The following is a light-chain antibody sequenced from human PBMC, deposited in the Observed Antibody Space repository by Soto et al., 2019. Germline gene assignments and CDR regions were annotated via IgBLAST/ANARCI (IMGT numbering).Light chain of an antibody. Sequence: EIVLTQSPATLSLSPWERATLSCRASQSVSSYLAWYQQKPGQAPRLLIYDASNRATGIPARFSGSGSGTDFTLTISSLEPEDFAVYFCQQRSSWPLTFGGGTKVDIK. CDR2: DAS. CDR1: QSVSSY. J-gene: IGKJ4*02. V-gene: IGKV3-11*01. CDR3: QQRSSWPLT.